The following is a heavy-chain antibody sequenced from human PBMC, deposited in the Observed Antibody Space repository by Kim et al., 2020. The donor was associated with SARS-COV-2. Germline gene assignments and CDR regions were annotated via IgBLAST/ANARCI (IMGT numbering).Heavy chain of an antibody. CDR1: GFTFSSYA. D-gene: IGHD2-21*02. J-gene: IGHJ4*02. CDR3: AKDRTPYCGGDCYAYFDN. Sequence: GGSLRLSCAASGFTFSSYAMNWVRQAPGKGLEWVSAISGSGGSTYYADSVKGRFTLSRDNSKNPLYLQMNSRRAEDTAGCYCAKDRTPYCGGDCYAYFDNWGQGTLGTVSS. CDR2: ISGSGGST. V-gene: IGHV3-23*01.